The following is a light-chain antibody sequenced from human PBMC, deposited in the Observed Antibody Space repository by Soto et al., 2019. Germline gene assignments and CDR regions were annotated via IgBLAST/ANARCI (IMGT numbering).Light chain of an antibody. CDR3: QQRSNWPPIT. J-gene: IGKJ5*01. CDR1: QSVSGN. V-gene: IGKV3-11*01. CDR2: GAS. Sequence: EIVMTQSPATLSVSPGERATLSCRASQSVSGNLAWYQQKPGQAPRLLIYGASNRATGIPDRFSGSGSGTDFTLTISRLEPEDFAVYYCQQRSNWPPITFGQGTRLEIK.